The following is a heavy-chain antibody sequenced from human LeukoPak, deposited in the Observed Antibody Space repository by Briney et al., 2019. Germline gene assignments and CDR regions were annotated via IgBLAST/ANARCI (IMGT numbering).Heavy chain of an antibody. J-gene: IGHJ4*02. CDR3: ASHRYDSSGYYDY. V-gene: IGHV1-69*04. CDR1: GGTFSSYA. D-gene: IGHD3-22*01. Sequence: GSSVKVSCKASGGTFSSYAISWVRQAPGQGLEWMGRIIPILGIANYAQKFQGRVKITADKSTSTAYMELSSLRSEDTAVYYCASHRYDSSGYYDYWGQGTLVTVSS. CDR2: IIPILGIA.